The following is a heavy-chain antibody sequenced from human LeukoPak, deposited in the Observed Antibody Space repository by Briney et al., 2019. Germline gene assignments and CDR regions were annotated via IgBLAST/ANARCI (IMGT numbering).Heavy chain of an antibody. D-gene: IGHD6-13*01. J-gene: IGHJ4*02. Sequence: PGGSLRLSCAVSGFTSSTAWLTWVRQAPGKGLEWVADMRQDGSDKYYVDSVKGRFFISGDIAKNSVSLHMNRLSVEDTAVYYCARVGTSSWYYHFDYWGQGTLVTVSS. CDR2: MRQDGSDK. CDR1: GFTSSTAW. CDR3: ARVGTSSWYYHFDY. V-gene: IGHV3-7*01.